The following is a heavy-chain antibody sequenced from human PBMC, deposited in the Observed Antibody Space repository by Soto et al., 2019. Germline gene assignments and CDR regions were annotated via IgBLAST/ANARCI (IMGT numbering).Heavy chain of an antibody. J-gene: IGHJ4*02. V-gene: IGHV3-21*01. CDR3: VRDPIAAAGNVFDY. D-gene: IGHD6-13*01. CDR1: GFTFSSYS. Sequence: GGSLRLSCAASGFTFSSYSMNWVRQAPGKGLEWVSSISSSSSYIYYADSVKGRFTISRDNAKNSLYLQMNSLRAEDTAVYYCVRDPIAAAGNVFDYWGQGTLVTVSS. CDR2: ISSSSSYI.